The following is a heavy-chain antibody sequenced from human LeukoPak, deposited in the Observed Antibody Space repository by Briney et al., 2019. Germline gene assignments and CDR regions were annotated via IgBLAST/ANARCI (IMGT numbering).Heavy chain of an antibody. CDR2: ANHNGGT. CDR1: GGSFRGYY. Sequence: SETLSLTCAVNGGSFRGYYWTWIRQPPGKGLEWIGEANHNGGTNYSPSLKSRITISVDTSRNQFSLKLNSVTAADTAVYFCARGIVLTGYASFDYWGQGTPVTVSS. D-gene: IGHD2-8*02. CDR3: ARGIVLTGYASFDY. V-gene: IGHV4-34*01. J-gene: IGHJ4*02.